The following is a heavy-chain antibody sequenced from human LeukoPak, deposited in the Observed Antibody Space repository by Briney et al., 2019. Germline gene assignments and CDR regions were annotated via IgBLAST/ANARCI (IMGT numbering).Heavy chain of an antibody. V-gene: IGHV1-69*05. J-gene: IGHJ4*02. D-gene: IGHD6-13*01. Sequence: SVKVSCKASGGTFSSYAISWVRQAPGQGLEWMGGIIPIFGTANYAQKFQGRVTITRDTSASTAYMELSSLRSEDTAVYYCARGKEAAAFDYWGQGTLVTVSS. CDR2: IIPIFGTA. CDR1: GGTFSSYA. CDR3: ARGKEAAAFDY.